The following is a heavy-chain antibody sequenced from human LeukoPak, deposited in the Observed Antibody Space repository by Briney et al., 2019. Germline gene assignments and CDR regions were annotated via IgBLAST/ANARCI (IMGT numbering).Heavy chain of an antibody. CDR2: INYSGST. Sequence: SETLSLTCAVYGGSFSGYYWSWIRQPPGKGLEWIGEINYSGSTNYNPSLKSRVTISVDTSKNQFSLKLSSVTAADTAVYYCARSTIFGVVNIDYWGQGTLVTVSS. CDR1: GGSFSGYY. V-gene: IGHV4-34*01. J-gene: IGHJ4*02. CDR3: ARSTIFGVVNIDY. D-gene: IGHD3-3*01.